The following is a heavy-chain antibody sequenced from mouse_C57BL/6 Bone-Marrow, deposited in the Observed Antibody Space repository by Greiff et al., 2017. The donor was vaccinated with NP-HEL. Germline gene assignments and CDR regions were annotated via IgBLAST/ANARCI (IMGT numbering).Heavy chain of an antibody. V-gene: IGHV1-82*01. J-gene: IGHJ3*01. CDR3: ARSSYGNYESGFAY. Sequence: QVQLQQSGPELVKPGASVKISCKASGYAFSSSWMNWVKQRPGKGLEWIGRIYPGDGDTNYNGKFKGKATLTADKSSSTAYMQLSSLTSEDSAVYFCARSSYGNYESGFAYWGQGTLVTVSA. CDR2: IYPGDGDT. D-gene: IGHD2-1*01. CDR1: GYAFSSSW.